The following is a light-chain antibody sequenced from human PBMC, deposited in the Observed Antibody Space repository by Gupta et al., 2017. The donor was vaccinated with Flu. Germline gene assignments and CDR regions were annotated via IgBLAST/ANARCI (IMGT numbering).Light chain of an antibody. V-gene: IGLV1-44*01. J-gene: IGLJ3*02. CDR2: ENT. CDR1: SSNIGSHS. CDR3: GAWDVSLNTWV. Sequence: QSVLTQPPFASETPGQPVPIFCSGRSSNIGSHSVTWYQPTPGKAPKLLIYENTQPPSGVPDRVSGSKSGASASLAISGLQSEDEADYYCGAWDVSLNTWVFGGGTKLTVL.